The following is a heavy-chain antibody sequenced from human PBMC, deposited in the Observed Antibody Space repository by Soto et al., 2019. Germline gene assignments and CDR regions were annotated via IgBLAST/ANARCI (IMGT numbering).Heavy chain of an antibody. J-gene: IGHJ4*02. D-gene: IGHD6-19*01. Sequence: EVQLLESGGGLVQPGGSLRLSCAASGFTFSSYAMSWVRQAPGKGLEWVSAISGSGGSTYYADSVKGRFTISRDNSKNTLYLQMNSLRADDTAVYYCASVGRVINPGYSSGWYMDYWGQGTLVTVSS. CDR1: GFTFSSYA. CDR3: ASVGRVINPGYSSGWYMDY. V-gene: IGHV3-23*01. CDR2: ISGSGGST.